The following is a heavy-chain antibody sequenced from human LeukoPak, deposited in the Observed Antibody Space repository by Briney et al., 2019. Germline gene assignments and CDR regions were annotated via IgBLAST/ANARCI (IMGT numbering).Heavy chain of an antibody. D-gene: IGHD2-15*01. V-gene: IGHV1-2*02. CDR2: INPNSGGT. CDR1: GGTFSSYA. Sequence: ASVKVSCKASGGTFSSYAISWVRQAPGQGLEWMGWINPNSGGTNYAQKFQGRVTMTRDTSISTAYMELSRLRSDDTAVYYCARDYCSGGSCYSFYYYYYMDVWGKGTTVTVSS. J-gene: IGHJ6*03. CDR3: ARDYCSGGSCYSFYYYYYMDV.